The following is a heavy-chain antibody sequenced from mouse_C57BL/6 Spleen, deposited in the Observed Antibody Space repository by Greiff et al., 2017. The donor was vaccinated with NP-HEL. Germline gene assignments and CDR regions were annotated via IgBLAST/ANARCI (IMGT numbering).Heavy chain of an antibody. V-gene: IGHV5-9-1*02. J-gene: IGHJ3*01. CDR3: TREGDEVFAY. CDR2: ISSGGDYI. Sequence: DVHLVESGEGLVKPGGSLKLSCAASGFTFSSYAMSWVRQTPEKRLEWVAYISSGGDYIYYADTVKGRFTISRDNARNTLYLQMSSLKSEDTAMYYCTREGDEVFAYWGQGTLVTVSA. CDR1: GFTFSSYA. D-gene: IGHD3-3*01.